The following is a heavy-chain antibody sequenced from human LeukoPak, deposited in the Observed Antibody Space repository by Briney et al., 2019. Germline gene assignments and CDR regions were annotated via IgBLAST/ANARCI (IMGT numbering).Heavy chain of an antibody. CDR1: GGSFSGYY. Sequence: SETLSLTCAVYGGSFSGYYWSWIRQPPGKGLEWIGEINHSGSTNYNPSLKSRVTISVDTSKNQFSPKLSSVTAADTAVYYCASGSYSGSLNWGQGTLVTVSS. J-gene: IGHJ4*02. CDR3: ASGSYSGSLN. D-gene: IGHD1-26*01. V-gene: IGHV4-34*01. CDR2: INHSGST.